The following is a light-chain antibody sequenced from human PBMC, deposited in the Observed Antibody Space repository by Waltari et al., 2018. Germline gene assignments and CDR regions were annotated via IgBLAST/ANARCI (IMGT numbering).Light chain of an antibody. V-gene: IGKV3-20*01. J-gene: IGKJ1*01. CDR2: GAS. Sequence: EIVLTQSPGTLSLSPGERATLSCRASQSVSSSYLAWYQQKPGQAPRLLIYGASSRATGSPDRFSGSESGTDFTLTISRLEPEDFAVYYCQQYGSSPRTFGQGTKVEIK. CDR3: QQYGSSPRT. CDR1: QSVSSSY.